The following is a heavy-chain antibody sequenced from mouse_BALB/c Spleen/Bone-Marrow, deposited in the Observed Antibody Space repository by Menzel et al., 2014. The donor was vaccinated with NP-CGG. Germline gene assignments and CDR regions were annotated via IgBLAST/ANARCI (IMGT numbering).Heavy chain of an antibody. V-gene: IGHV1-14*01. J-gene: IGHJ1*01. Sequence: VQLQQSGPGLVKPGASVKMSCKASGYTFTSYVMHWVKQKPGQGLEWIGYINPYNDGTKYNEKFKGKATLTSDKSSSTAYMELSSLTSEDSAVYYCARDGNPYWYFDVWGAGTTVTVSS. D-gene: IGHD2-1*01. CDR2: INPYNDGT. CDR1: GYTFTSYV. CDR3: ARDGNPYWYFDV.